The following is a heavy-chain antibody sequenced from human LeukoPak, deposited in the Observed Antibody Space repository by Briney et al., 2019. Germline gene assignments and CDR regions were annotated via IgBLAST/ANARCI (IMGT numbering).Heavy chain of an antibody. V-gene: IGHV4-4*07. CDR3: ARAEGSGSGAYTLDY. Sequence: SETLSLTCTVSGGSTINYFRSWIRQPAGKGLEWIGHIYPSGTTHYHPSLNNRVTISLDTSKSQFSLHLNSVTAADTAVYYCARAEGSGSGAYTLDYWGQGILVTVSS. J-gene: IGHJ4*02. CDR2: IYPSGTT. D-gene: IGHD3-10*01. CDR1: GGSTINYF.